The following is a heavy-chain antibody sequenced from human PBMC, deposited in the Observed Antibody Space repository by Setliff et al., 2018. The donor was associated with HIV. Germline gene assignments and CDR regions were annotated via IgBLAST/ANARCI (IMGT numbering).Heavy chain of an antibody. Sequence: SETLSLTCTVSGGSISSHYWSWIRQPAGKGLEWIGRINTSGSTYYNPSLKSRVTISVDTSKNQLSLKLTSMTAADTAVYYCARSQPDTIFGVVVFDSRGQGTLVTVSS. J-gene: IGHJ4*02. CDR3: ARSQPDTIFGVVVFDS. CDR2: INTSGST. D-gene: IGHD3-3*01. CDR1: GGSISSHY. V-gene: IGHV4-4*07.